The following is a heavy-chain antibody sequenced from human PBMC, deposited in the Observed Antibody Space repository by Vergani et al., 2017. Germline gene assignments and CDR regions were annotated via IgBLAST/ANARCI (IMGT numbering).Heavy chain of an antibody. CDR2: INAGNGNT. V-gene: IGHV1-3*01. CDR3: ARDIDDFWSXFDP. D-gene: IGHD3-3*01. J-gene: IGHJ5*02. CDR1: GYTFTSYA. Sequence: QVQLVQSGAEVKKPGASVKVSCKASGYTFTSYAMHWVRQAPGQRLEWMGWINAGNGNTKYSQKFQGRVTITRDTSASTAYMELSSLRSEDTAVYYCARDIDDFWSXFDPWGQGTLVTVSS.